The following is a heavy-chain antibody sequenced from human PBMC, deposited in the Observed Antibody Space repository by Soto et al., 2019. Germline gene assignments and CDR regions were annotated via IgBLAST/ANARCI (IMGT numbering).Heavy chain of an antibody. CDR1: GYTFTSYA. D-gene: IGHD5-12*01. CDR3: TYSGYEPAYYYYYGMDV. J-gene: IGHJ6*02. CDR2: INAGNGNT. V-gene: IGHV1-3*01. Sequence: ASVKVSCKASGYTFTSYAMHWVRQAPGQRLEWMGWINAGNGNTKYSQKFQGRVTITRDTSASTAYMELSSLRSEDTAVYYCTYSGYEPAYYYYYGMDVWGQGTKVPVSS.